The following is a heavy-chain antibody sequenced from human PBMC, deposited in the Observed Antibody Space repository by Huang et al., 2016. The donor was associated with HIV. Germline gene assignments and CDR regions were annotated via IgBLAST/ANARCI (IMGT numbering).Heavy chain of an antibody. CDR3: ARHFSYYDSSGYTPWDAFDI. CDR1: GGSITSSSYY. D-gene: IGHD3-22*01. V-gene: IGHV4-39*01. J-gene: IGHJ3*02. Sequence: QLQLQGSGPGLVKPSETLSLTCTVSGGSITSSSYYWGWIRQPPGKGLEWVGSIEYSGSTDYNPSLKRRVTVSFDTSKNQFSLKLSSVTAADTAVYYCARHFSYYDSSGYTPWDAFDIWGQGTMVTVSS. CDR2: IEYSGST.